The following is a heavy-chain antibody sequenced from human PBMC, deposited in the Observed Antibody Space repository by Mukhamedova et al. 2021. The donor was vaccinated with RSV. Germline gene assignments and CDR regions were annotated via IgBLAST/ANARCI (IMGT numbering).Heavy chain of an antibody. J-gene: IGHJ4*02. CDR3: ARRSSSWTIDY. CDR2: IYPGDSDT. V-gene: IGHV5-51*01. Sequence: MGWVRQMPGKGLEWMGIIYPGDSDTRYSPSFQGQVTISADTSISTAYLQWSSLKASDTAMYYCARRSSSWTIDYWGQGTLVTVSS. D-gene: IGHD6-13*01.